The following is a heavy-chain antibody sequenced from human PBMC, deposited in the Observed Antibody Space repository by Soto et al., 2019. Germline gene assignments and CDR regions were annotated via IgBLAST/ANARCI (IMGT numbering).Heavy chain of an antibody. Sequence: PSPTLSLTCAISGDSVSSNSAAWSWIRQSSSRVLEWLGRPYFRPKWYTGYAPSVKSRIIINPDTSKNQFSLQLTSVTPEDTAVYDWTDREVHYWGQGTLVTVSA. CDR2: PYFRPKWYT. V-gene: IGHV6-1*01. CDR3: TDREVHY. J-gene: IGHJ4*02. CDR1: GDSVSSNSAA.